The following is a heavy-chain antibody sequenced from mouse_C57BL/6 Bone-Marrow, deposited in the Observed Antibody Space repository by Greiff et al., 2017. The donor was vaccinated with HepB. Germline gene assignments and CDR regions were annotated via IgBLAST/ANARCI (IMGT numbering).Heavy chain of an antibody. CDR1: GYTFTSYW. CDR3: ARSTTVVHYYAMDY. J-gene: IGHJ4*01. V-gene: IGHV1-55*01. Sequence: VQLQQPGAELVKPGASVKMSCKASGYTFTSYWITWVKQRPGQGLEWIGDIYPGSGSTNYNEKFKSKATLTVDTSSSTAYMQLSSLPSEDSAVYYCARSTTVVHYYAMDYWGQGTSVTVSS. D-gene: IGHD1-1*01. CDR2: IYPGSGST.